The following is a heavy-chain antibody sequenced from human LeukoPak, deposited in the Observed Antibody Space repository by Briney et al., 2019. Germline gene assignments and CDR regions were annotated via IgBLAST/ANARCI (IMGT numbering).Heavy chain of an antibody. CDR1: GFTFSSYA. Sequence: GGSLRLSCAASGFTFSSYAMSWVRQAPGKGLEWVSAISGSGGSTYYADSVKGRFTISRDNSKNTLYLQMNSLTAEDTAVYYCATGRDITVAGPGGYFDYWGQGTLVTVSS. V-gene: IGHV3-23*01. CDR2: ISGSGGST. CDR3: ATGRDITVAGPGGYFDY. D-gene: IGHD6-19*01. J-gene: IGHJ4*02.